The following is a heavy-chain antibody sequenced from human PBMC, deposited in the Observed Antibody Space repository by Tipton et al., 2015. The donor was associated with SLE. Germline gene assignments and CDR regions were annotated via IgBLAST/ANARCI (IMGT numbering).Heavy chain of an antibody. CDR2: ISGSGGST. V-gene: IGHV3-23*01. D-gene: IGHD3-3*01. Sequence: SLRLSCAASGFTFSSYSMNWVRQAPGKGLEWVSAISGSGGSTYYADSVKGRFTISRDNSKNTLYLQMNSLRAEDTAVYYCAKGVLRFPYYFDYWGQGTLVTVSS. CDR1: GFTFSSYS. J-gene: IGHJ4*02. CDR3: AKGVLRFPYYFDY.